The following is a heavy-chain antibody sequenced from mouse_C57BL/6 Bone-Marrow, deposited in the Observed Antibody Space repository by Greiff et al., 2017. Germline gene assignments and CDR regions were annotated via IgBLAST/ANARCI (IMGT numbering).Heavy chain of an antibody. D-gene: IGHD2-10*02. Sequence: EVKLMESGGGLVQPGESLKLSCESYEYEFPSHDMSWVRKTPEKRLELVAAINSDGGSTYYPDTMERRFIISRDNTKKTLYLQMSSRRSEDTALYYCERHGPYGNYVNFDDWGQGTTLTVSS. CDR3: ERHGPYGNYVNFDD. CDR1: EYEFPSHD. J-gene: IGHJ2*01. V-gene: IGHV5-2*01. CDR2: INSDGGST.